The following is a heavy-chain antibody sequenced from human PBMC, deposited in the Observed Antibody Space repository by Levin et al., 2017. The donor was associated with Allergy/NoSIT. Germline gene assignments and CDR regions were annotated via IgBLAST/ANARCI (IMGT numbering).Heavy chain of an antibody. V-gene: IGHV3-30*18. CDR2: ISFDGNEK. Sequence: GGSLRLSCVASGFIFSNYAMHWVRQAPGKGLEWVARISFDGNEKYYVQSVKGRFTIFRDNSKNTLYLQMSSLNTEDTAVYYCVKGAKVSSGSNYFYYYMDVWGKGTTVSVS. D-gene: IGHD6-19*01. CDR1: GFIFSNYA. CDR3: VKGAKVSSGSNYFYYYMDV. J-gene: IGHJ6*03.